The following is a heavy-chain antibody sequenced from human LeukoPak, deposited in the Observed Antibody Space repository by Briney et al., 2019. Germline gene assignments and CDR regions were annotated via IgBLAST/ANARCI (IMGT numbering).Heavy chain of an antibody. CDR1: GFIFSTYG. Sequence: GGSLRLSCAASGFIFSTYGFHWVRQAPGKGLEWVAVIWPDGSIKYYADSVKGRFTISRDNSKNTVYLQMNSLRVEDTAMYYCARASGSYDYWGLGTLVTVSS. J-gene: IGHJ4*02. D-gene: IGHD1-26*01. CDR2: IWPDGSIK. CDR3: ARASGSYDY. V-gene: IGHV3-33*01.